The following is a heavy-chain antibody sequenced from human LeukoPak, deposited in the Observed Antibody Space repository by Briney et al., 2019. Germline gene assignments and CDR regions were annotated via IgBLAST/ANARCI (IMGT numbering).Heavy chain of an antibody. CDR2: IYYSGST. CDR3: ARHNTPAVGATPSEFDY. CDR1: GGSISSSSYY. J-gene: IGHJ4*02. D-gene: IGHD1-26*01. Sequence: SSETLSLTCTVSGGSISSSSYYWGWIRQPPGKGLEWIGSIYYSGSTYYNPSLKSRVTISVDTSKNQFSLKLSSVTAADTAVYYCARHNTPAVGATPSEFDYWGQGTLVTVSS. V-gene: IGHV4-39*01.